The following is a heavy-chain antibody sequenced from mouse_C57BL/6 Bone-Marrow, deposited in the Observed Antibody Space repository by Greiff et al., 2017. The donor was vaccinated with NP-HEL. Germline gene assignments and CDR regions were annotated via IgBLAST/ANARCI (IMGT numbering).Heavy chain of an antibody. V-gene: IGHV5-17*01. CDR1: GFTFSDYG. CDR2: ISSGSSTI. J-gene: IGHJ1*03. D-gene: IGHD1-1*01. CDR3: AITTVVNWYFDV. Sequence: EVKVVESGGGLVKPGGSLKLSCAASGFTFSDYGMHWVRQAPEKGLEWVAYISSGSSTIYYADTVKGRFTIYRDNAKNTLFLQMTSLRSEDTAMYYCAITTVVNWYFDVWGTGTTVTVSS.